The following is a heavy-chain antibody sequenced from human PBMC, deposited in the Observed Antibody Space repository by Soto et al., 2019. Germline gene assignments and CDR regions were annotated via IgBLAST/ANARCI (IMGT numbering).Heavy chain of an antibody. Sequence: GGSLRLSCAASGFTFSSYAMSWVRQAPGKGLEWVSAISGSGGSTYYADSVKGRFTISRDNSKNTLYLQMNSLRAEDTAVYYCAKNGDIVVVVAAVDYYYYGMDVWGQGTTVTVSS. CDR2: ISGSGGST. CDR1: GFTFSSYA. D-gene: IGHD2-15*01. V-gene: IGHV3-23*01. J-gene: IGHJ6*02. CDR3: AKNGDIVVVVAAVDYYYYGMDV.